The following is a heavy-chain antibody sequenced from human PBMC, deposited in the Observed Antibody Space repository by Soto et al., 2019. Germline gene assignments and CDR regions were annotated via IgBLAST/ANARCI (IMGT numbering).Heavy chain of an antibody. D-gene: IGHD4-17*01. CDR1: GGSISSYY. CDR2: IYYSGST. CDR3: ARDAPALHGDHEYFDY. V-gene: IGHV4-59*01. J-gene: IGHJ4*02. Sequence: SETLSLTCTVSGGSISSYYWSWIRQPPGKGLEWIGYIYYSGSTNYNPSLKSRVTISVDTSKNQFSLKLSSVTAADTAVYYCARDAPALHGDHEYFDYWGQGTLVTVSS.